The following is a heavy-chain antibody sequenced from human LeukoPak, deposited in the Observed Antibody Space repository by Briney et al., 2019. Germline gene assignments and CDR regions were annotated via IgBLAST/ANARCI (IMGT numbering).Heavy chain of an antibody. Sequence: PGGSLRLSCAASGFTFSSYSMIWVRQAPGKGLEWVSYISSSSSTIYYADSVKGRFTISRDNAKNSLYLQMNSLRDEDTAVYYCARDIYKAVAGTHFDYWGQGTLVTVSS. V-gene: IGHV3-48*02. J-gene: IGHJ4*02. CDR3: ARDIYKAVAGTHFDY. CDR1: GFTFSSYS. D-gene: IGHD6-19*01. CDR2: ISSSSSTI.